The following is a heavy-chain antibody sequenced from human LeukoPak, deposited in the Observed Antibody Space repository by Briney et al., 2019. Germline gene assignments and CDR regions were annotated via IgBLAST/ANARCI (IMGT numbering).Heavy chain of an antibody. CDR3: AIINCSGGSCYSFDP. CDR2: IYPGDSDT. CDR1: GYSFTSYW. D-gene: IGHD2-15*01. J-gene: IGHJ5*02. V-gene: IGHV5-51*01. Sequence: GESLKISCKGSGYSFTSYWIGWVRPMPGKGLEWMGIIYPGDSDTRYSPSFQGQVTISADKSISTAYLQWSSLKASDTAMYYCAIINCSGGSCYSFDPWGQGTLVTVSS.